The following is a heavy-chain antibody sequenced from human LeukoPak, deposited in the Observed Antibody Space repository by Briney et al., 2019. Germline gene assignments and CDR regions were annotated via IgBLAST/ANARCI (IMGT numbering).Heavy chain of an antibody. CDR1: GFTFSSYS. CDR3: ARDDPRAQGAYAFDI. J-gene: IGHJ3*02. CDR2: ISSGGNYI. Sequence: GGSLRLSCAASGFTFSSYSMNWVRQAPGKGLEWVSSISSGGNYIYYADSVKGRFTISRDTAKHSLYLQMNSLRAEDTAVHYCARDDPRAQGAYAFDIWGQGTMVTVSS. D-gene: IGHD4/OR15-4a*01. V-gene: IGHV3-21*01.